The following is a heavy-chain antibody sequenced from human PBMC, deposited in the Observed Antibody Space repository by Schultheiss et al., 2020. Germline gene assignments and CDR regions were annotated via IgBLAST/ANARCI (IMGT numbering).Heavy chain of an antibody. V-gene: IGHV3-7*01. CDR1: GFSVSSNY. CDR3: ASAVYYYDSSGYYQYYFDY. D-gene: IGHD3-22*01. Sequence: GGSLRLSCAASGFSVSSNYMSWVRQAPGKGLGWVANIRQDGNEEYYVDSVKGRFTISRENAKNSLYLQMNSLRADDTAVYYCASAVYYYDSSGYYQYYFDYWGKGTLGTV. CDR2: IRQDGNEE. J-gene: IGHJ4*02.